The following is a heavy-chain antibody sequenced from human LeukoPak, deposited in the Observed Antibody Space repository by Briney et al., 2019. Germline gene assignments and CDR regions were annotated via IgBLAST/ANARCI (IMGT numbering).Heavy chain of an antibody. CDR1: GFTFSSYS. J-gene: IGHJ4*02. D-gene: IGHD1-26*01. V-gene: IGHV3-48*01. Sequence: GGSLRLSCAASGFTFSSYSMNWVRQAPGKGLEWVSYISSSSSSTIYYADSVKGRFTISRDNAKNSLYLQMNSLRAEDTAVYYCASSPVGATDYWGQGTLVTVSS. CDR2: ISSSSSSTI. CDR3: ASSPVGATDY.